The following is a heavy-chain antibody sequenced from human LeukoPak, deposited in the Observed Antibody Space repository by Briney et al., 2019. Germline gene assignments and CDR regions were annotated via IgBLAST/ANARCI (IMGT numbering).Heavy chain of an antibody. J-gene: IGHJ4*02. V-gene: IGHV4-59*01. D-gene: IGHD6-6*01. Sequence: HPSETLSLTCTVSGGFISSYYWSWIRQPPGKGLEWIGYIYYSGSTNYNPSLKSRVTISVDTSKNQFSLKLSSVTAADTAVYYCARGTFGSSSAYGDYWGQGTLVTVSS. CDR3: ARGTFGSSSAYGDY. CDR2: IYYSGST. CDR1: GGFISSYY.